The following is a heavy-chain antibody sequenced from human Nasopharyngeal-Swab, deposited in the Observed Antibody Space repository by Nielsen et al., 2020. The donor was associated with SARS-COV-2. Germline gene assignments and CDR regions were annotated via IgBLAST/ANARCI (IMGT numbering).Heavy chain of an antibody. CDR2: ISSSGTTI. D-gene: IGHD3-10*01. J-gene: IGHJ6*02. V-gene: IGHV3-48*03. CDR3: ARAFGGGYYYGMDV. CDR1: GFTFSSYE. Sequence: GESLKISCAASGFTFSSYEMNWVRQAPGKGLEWLSYISSSGTTIYYADSVKGRFTISRDNSKNTLYLQMNSLRAEDTAVYYCARAFGGGYYYGMDVWGQGTTVTVSS.